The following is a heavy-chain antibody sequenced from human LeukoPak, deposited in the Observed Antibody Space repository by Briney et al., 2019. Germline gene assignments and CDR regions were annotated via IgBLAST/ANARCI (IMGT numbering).Heavy chain of an antibody. D-gene: IGHD2-2*01. V-gene: IGHV4-4*07. Sequence: SETLSLTCTVSGCSISSYYWSWIRQPAGKGLEWIGRIYTSGSTNYNPSLKSRVTMSVDTSKNQLSLKLSSVTAADTAVYYCARAGYCSSTSCYFQGYYYYYMDVWGKGTTVTVSS. CDR1: GCSISSYY. J-gene: IGHJ6*03. CDR3: ARAGYCSSTSCYFQGYYYYYMDV. CDR2: IYTSGST.